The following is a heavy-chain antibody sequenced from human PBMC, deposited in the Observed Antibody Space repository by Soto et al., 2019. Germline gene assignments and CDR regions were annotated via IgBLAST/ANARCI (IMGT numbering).Heavy chain of an antibody. V-gene: IGHV3-21*01. CDR2: ISSSNSYI. D-gene: IGHD3-10*01. CDR3: ARDDWFGELLGF. CDR1: GFTFSSYS. Sequence: VGSLRLSCAASGFTFSSYSMNWVRQAPGKGLEWVSSISSSNSYIYYVDSVKGRFTISRDNAKNSLYLQMNSLRAEDTAVYYCARDDWFGELLGFWGQGTLVTVPS. J-gene: IGHJ4*02.